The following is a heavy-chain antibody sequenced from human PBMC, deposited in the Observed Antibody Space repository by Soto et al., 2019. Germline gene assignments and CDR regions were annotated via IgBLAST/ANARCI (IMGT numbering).Heavy chain of an antibody. CDR2: IYYSGST. D-gene: IGHD2-8*02. CDR3: ARGYGGVIDY. CDR1: GASISSGGYY. V-gene: IGHV4-30-2*01. J-gene: IGHJ4*02. Sequence: SETLSLTCSVSGASISSGGYYWNWIRQHPGKGLEWIGYIYYSGSTYYNPSLKSRVTISVDRSKNQFSLKLSSVTAADTAVYYCARGYGGVIDYWGQGTLVTVSS.